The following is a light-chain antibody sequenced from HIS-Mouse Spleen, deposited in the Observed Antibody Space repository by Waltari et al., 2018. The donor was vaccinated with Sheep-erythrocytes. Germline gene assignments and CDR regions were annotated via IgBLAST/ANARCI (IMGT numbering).Light chain of an antibody. CDR1: SSDVGSYNL. V-gene: IGLV2-23*02. CDR2: EVI. Sequence: QSALTQPASVSGSPGQSITISCTGTSSDVGSYNLVSWYQQHTGKASKLMIYEVIKRPSGVSNRFSGSKSGNTASLTISGLQAEDEADYYCCSYAGSSTPWVFGGGTK. CDR3: CSYAGSSTPWV. J-gene: IGLJ3*02.